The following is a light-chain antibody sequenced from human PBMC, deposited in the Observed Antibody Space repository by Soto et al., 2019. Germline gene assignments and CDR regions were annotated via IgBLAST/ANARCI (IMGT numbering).Light chain of an antibody. J-gene: IGKJ4*01. CDR3: QQYDSSPLT. CDR2: GAS. V-gene: IGKV3-20*01. CDR1: QSVRSN. Sequence: EIVTTEAPGTLSVSPGDTATLSCMASQSVRSNLAWYQQKPGQAPRVLIYGASRRATGIPDRFSGSGSGTDFTLTISRLEPEDFAVYYCQQYDSSPLTFGGGTKVDIK.